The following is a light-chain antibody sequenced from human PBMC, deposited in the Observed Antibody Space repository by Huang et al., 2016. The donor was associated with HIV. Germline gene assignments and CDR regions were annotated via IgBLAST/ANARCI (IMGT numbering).Light chain of an antibody. CDR3: HQYYSSPQT. CDR2: WAS. CDR1: QSILYSSNNKSY. Sequence: DIVMTQSPDSLAVSLGERATINCNSSQSILYSSNNKSYLAWYQQRLGHPPKLLIYWASTRESGVPARFRGSGSGTDFSLTISSLQAEDVAIYYCHQYYSSPQTFGQGTKVEIK. V-gene: IGKV4-1*01. J-gene: IGKJ1*01.